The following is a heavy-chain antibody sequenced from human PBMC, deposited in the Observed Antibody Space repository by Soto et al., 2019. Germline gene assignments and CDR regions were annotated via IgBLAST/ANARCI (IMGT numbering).Heavy chain of an antibody. CDR3: ARDYSRARPGDY. D-gene: IGHD6-13*01. V-gene: IGHV4-38-2*02. CDR1: GYSISSGYY. J-gene: IGHJ4*02. Sequence: PSETLSLTCAVSGYSISSGYYWGWIRQPPGKGLEWIGSIYHSGSTYYNPSLKSRVTISVDTSKNQFSLKLSSVTAADTAVYYCARDYSRARPGDYWGQGTLVTV. CDR2: IYHSGST.